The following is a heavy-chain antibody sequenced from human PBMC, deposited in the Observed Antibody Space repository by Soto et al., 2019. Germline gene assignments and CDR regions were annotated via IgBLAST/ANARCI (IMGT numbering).Heavy chain of an antibody. D-gene: IGHD2-15*01. Sequence: QVQLVESGGGVVQPGRSLRLSCAASGFTFSSYGMHWVRQAPGKGLEWVAVISYDGSNKYYADSVKGRFTISRDNSENTLYLQMNSLRAEDTDVYYCAKERDIVVVVAPLDYWGQGTLVTVSS. V-gene: IGHV3-30*18. J-gene: IGHJ4*02. CDR3: AKERDIVVVVAPLDY. CDR1: GFTFSSYG. CDR2: ISYDGSNK.